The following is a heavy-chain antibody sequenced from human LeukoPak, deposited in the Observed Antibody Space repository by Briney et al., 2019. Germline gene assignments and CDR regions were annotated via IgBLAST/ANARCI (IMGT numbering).Heavy chain of an antibody. CDR3: ARWIFGVVSPIGYMDV. D-gene: IGHD3-3*01. CDR1: GGSFSGYY. J-gene: IGHJ4*02. CDR2: INHSGST. Sequence: PSETLSLTCAVYGGSFSGYYWSWIRQPPGKGLEWIGEINHSGSTNYNPSLKSRVTISVDTSKNQFSLKLSSVTAADTAVYYCARWIFGVVSPIGYMDVWGQGTLVTVSS. V-gene: IGHV4-34*01.